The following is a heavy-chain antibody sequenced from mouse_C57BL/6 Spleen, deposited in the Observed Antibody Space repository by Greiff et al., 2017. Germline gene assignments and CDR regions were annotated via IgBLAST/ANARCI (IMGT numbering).Heavy chain of an antibody. Sequence: EVQVVESGGGLVKPGGSLKLSCAASGFTFSDYGMHWVRQAPEKGLEWVAYISSGSSTIYYADTVKGRFTISRDNAKNTLFLQMTSLGSEDTAMYYCARPRLRQDWYFDVWGTGTTVTVSS. V-gene: IGHV5-17*01. D-gene: IGHD2-4*01. CDR2: ISSGSSTI. CDR1: GFTFSDYG. J-gene: IGHJ1*03. CDR3: ARPRLRQDWYFDV.